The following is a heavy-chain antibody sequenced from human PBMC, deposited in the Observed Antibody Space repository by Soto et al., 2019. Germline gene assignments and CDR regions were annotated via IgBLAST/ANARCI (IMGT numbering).Heavy chain of an antibody. CDR2: ISYDGSNK. D-gene: IGHD1-7*01. J-gene: IGHJ4*02. Sequence: GGSLRLSCAASGFTFSSYAMHWVRQAPGKGLGWVAVISYDGSNKYYADSVKGRFTISRDNSKNTLYLQMNSLRAEDTAVYYCARGEHWNYTPWALDYYFDYGGQGTLVTVSS. CDR3: ARGEHWNYTPWALDYYFDY. V-gene: IGHV3-30-3*01. CDR1: GFTFSSYA.